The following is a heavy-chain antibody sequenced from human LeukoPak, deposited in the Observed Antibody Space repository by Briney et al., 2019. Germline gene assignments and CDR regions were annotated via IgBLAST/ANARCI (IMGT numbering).Heavy chain of an antibody. CDR2: IYYSGST. D-gene: IGHD3-22*01. CDR1: GGSISSYY. V-gene: IGHV4-59*12. J-gene: IGHJ4*02. Sequence: SETLSLTCTVSGGSISSYYWSWIRQPPGKGLEWIGYIYYSGSTNYNPSLKSRVTISVDTSKNQFSLKLSSVTAADTAVYYCARKSFGVMYYYDSSGYYYLNWGQGTLVTVSS. CDR3: ARKSFGVMYYYDSSGYYYLN.